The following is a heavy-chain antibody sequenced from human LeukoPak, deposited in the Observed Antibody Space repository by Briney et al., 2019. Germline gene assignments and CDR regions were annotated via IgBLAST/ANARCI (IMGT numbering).Heavy chain of an antibody. CDR1: GFSLRTSGVG. J-gene: IGHJ4*02. Sequence: SGPTLVKPTQTLTLTCTFSGFSLRTSGVGVGWIRQPPGKALEWLALIYWDDDKRYSPSLKSRLTITKDTSKNQVVLTMTNMDPVDTATYYCAHSPLGYCSSTSCTYYYYFDYWGQGTLVTVSS. CDR3: AHSPLGYCSSTSCTYYYYFDY. CDR2: IYWDDDK. D-gene: IGHD2-2*01. V-gene: IGHV2-5*02.